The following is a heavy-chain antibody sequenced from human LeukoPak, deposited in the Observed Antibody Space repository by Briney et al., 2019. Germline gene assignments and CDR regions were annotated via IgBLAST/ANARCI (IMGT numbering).Heavy chain of an antibody. J-gene: IGHJ6*03. CDR1: DFSVGSNY. CDR2: IYSVGTT. Sequence: PGGSLRLSCAASDFSVGSNYVTWVRQAPGKGLEWVSLIYSVGTTFYADSVKGRFTISRDTSKNTLYLQMNSLRAEDTAVYYCARDGVGRGRALGSSSVWYYYYYMDVWGKGTTVTVSS. V-gene: IGHV3-66*01. D-gene: IGHD6-6*01. CDR3: ARDGVGRGRALGSSSVWYYYYYMDV.